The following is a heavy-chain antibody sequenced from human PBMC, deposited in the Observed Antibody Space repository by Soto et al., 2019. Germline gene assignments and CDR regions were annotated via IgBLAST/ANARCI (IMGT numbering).Heavy chain of an antibody. CDR3: STRAYDTNGYYRFDP. D-gene: IGHD3-22*01. CDR2: INHSGRV. J-gene: IGHJ5*01. Sequence: SEALALSCAVYGWSLSGHSWTWIRQSPGKGLEMIGDINHSGRVNYSPSLKSRVTISLDTSKNQFSLTLSAVTAADTAMYYCSTRAYDTNGYYRFDPWGQGTLVPVSS. V-gene: IGHV4-34*01. CDR1: GWSLSGHS.